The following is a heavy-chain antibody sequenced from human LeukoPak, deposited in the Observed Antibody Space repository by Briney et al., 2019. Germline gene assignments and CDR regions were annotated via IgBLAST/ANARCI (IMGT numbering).Heavy chain of an antibody. Sequence: PGGSLRLSCAASGFTFSSYAMSWVRQAPGKGLEWVAVISYDGSNKYYADSVKGRFTISRDNSKNTLYLQMNSLRAEDTAVYYCARSRGYCTNGVCLDAFDIWGQGTMVTVSS. CDR1: GFTFSSYA. CDR2: ISYDGSNK. J-gene: IGHJ3*02. D-gene: IGHD2-8*01. CDR3: ARSRGYCTNGVCLDAFDI. V-gene: IGHV3-30-3*01.